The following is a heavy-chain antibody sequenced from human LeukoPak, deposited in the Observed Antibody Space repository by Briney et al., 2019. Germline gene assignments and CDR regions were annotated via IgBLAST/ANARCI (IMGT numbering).Heavy chain of an antibody. Sequence: SETLCLTCTVSGGSISSYYWSWIRQPPGKGLEWIGYIYYSGSTNYNPSLKSRVTISVDTSKNQFSLKLSSVTAADTAVYYCARHRDGYNFRGFDYWGQGALVTVSS. D-gene: IGHD5-24*01. CDR2: IYYSGST. V-gene: IGHV4-59*08. CDR3: ARHRDGYNFRGFDY. CDR1: GGSISSYY. J-gene: IGHJ4*02.